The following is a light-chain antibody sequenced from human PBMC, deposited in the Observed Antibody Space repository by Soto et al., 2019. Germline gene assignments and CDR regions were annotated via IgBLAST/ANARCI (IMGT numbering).Light chain of an antibody. J-gene: IGLJ1*01. V-gene: IGLV2-14*01. CDR3: SSYTSISTYV. CDR2: DVS. CDR1: SSDVGDYNY. Sequence: QSALTQPASVSGSPGQSITISCTGNSSDVGDYNYVSWYQHHPGKAPKLMTYDVSNRPSGVSNRFSGSKSGNTASLTISGLQAEDEADYYCSSYTSISTYVFGTGTKLTVL.